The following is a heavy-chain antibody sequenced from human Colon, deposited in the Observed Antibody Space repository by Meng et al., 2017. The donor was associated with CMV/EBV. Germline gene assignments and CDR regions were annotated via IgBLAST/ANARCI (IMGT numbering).Heavy chain of an antibody. CDR1: GYTFRSYA. D-gene: IGHD3-16*01. CDR2: IRGHNGDT. V-gene: IGHV1-18*01. J-gene: IGHJ4*02. Sequence: VQLVQAAPEVKKPGASVKVSCRASGYTFRSYAISWVRQAPGQGLEWMGYIRGHNGDTSYAQKDQGRLTLTTDAARNTAYMELTSLTYDDTAVYYCARDDPGDPLDFWGQGTLVTVSS. CDR3: ARDDPGDPLDF.